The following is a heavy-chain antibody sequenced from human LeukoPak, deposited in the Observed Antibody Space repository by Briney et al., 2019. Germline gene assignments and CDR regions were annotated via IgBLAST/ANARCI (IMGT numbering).Heavy chain of an antibody. D-gene: IGHD3-22*01. CDR1: GGTFSSYA. CDR2: IIPILGIA. J-gene: IGHJ4*02. CDR3: TYYYDSSGYYDATDY. V-gene: IGHV1-69*04. Sequence: SVKVSCKASGGTFSSYAISWVRQAPGQGLEWMGRIIPILGIANYAQKFQGRVTITADKSTSTAYMELSSLRSEDTAVYYCTYYYDSSGYYDATDYWGQGTLVTVSS.